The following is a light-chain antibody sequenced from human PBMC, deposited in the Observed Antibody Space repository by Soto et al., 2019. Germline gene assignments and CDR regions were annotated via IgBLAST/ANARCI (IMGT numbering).Light chain of an antibody. CDR3: QQYGTSPYT. V-gene: IGKV3-20*01. Sequence: DIVLTQSPGTLSFSPGDRATLSCRASQLITSNQLAWYQHRPGQAPRLLIYGASSRAAGIPDRFTGSGSGTDFTLTIKRLELEDFAVYYCQQYGTSPYTFGQGARLDFK. J-gene: IGKJ2*01. CDR1: QLITSNQ. CDR2: GAS.